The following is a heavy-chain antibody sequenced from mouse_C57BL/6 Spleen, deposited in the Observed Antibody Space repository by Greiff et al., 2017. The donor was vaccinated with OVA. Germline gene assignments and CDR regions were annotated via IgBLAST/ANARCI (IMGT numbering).Heavy chain of an antibody. CDR1: GYTFTGYW. J-gene: IGHJ1*03. CDR2: ILPGSGST. CDR3: ERQGYYGHWDFDV. V-gene: IGHV1-9*01. D-gene: IGHD1-1*01. Sequence: QVQLQQSGAELMKPGASVKLSCKASGYTFTGYWIEWVKQRPGHGLEWIGEILPGSGSTNYNEKFKGKATLTADTSSNTAYLQLSSLTTEDSAIYDGERQGYYGHWDFDVWGKGTTVTVAS.